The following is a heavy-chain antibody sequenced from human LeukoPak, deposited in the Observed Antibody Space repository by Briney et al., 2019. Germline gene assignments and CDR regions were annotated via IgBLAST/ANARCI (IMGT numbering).Heavy chain of an antibody. CDR2: ISGSGGST. Sequence: GGSLRLSCAASGFTFSSCAMSWVRQAPGKGLEWVSAISGSGGSTYYADSVKGRFTISRDNSKNTLYLQMNSLRAEDTAVYYCAKDNDFWSGYNTPRFDPWGQGTLVTVSS. D-gene: IGHD3-3*01. V-gene: IGHV3-23*01. J-gene: IGHJ5*02. CDR1: GFTFSSCA. CDR3: AKDNDFWSGYNTPRFDP.